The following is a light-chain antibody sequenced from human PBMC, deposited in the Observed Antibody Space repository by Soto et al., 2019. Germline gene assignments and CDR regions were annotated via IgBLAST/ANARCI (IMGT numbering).Light chain of an antibody. V-gene: IGKV3-15*01. CDR2: GAS. J-gene: IGKJ1*01. CDR3: PPKNTRSPLT. CDR1: QSVSSN. Sequence: EIVMTQSPATLSVSPGQRATLSCRASQSVSSNLAWYQQKPGQAPRLLIYGASTRATGIPARFTGSGSGTAFTLAINSRQSEDFAVNYRPPKNTRSPLTFGPGTKVNIK.